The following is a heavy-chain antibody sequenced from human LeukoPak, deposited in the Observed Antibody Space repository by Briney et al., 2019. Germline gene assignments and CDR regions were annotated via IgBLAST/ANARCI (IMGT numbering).Heavy chain of an antibody. CDR1: GYTFTTYW. V-gene: IGHV5-51*01. CDR3: ARPRAVAGYVFDI. D-gene: IGHD6-19*01. CDR2: IYPGDSDT. Sequence: SGESLKISCKGSGYTFTTYWIGWVRQMPGKGLEWMGIIYPGDSDTRYSPSFQGQVTISADTSISTAYLQWSSLKASDSAMYYCARPRAVAGYVFDIWGQGTMVTVSS. J-gene: IGHJ3*02.